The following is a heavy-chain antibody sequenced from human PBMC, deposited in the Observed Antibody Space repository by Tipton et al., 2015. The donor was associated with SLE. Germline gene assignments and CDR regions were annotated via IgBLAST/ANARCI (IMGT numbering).Heavy chain of an antibody. CDR2: INEYGSEK. V-gene: IGHV3-7*01. CDR3: AAELERQCFDY. Sequence: SLRLSCAASGFTFSRSWMNWVRLAPGKGLEWVANINEYGSEKHYVDSLKERLTISRDNAKKSVYLQMNSLRAEDTAVYYCAAELERQCFDYWGQGTLVTVSS. D-gene: IGHD1-1*01. CDR1: GFTFSRSW. J-gene: IGHJ4*02.